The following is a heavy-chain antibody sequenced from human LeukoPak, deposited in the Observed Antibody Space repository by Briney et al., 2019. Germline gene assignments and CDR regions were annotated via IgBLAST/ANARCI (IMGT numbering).Heavy chain of an antibody. D-gene: IGHD5-18*01. Sequence: SEALSLTCIVPVGSLSSYYWSWMRQPPGRGVDWIGYIYYRGSTNSNPSLKSRVTISLDTSKSQFSLRMSSASAANTPLSYIVRIVRYKYGYVDYWGQGMLVTDCS. CDR1: VGSLSSYY. J-gene: IGHJ4*02. CDR3: VRIVRYKYGYVDY. CDR2: IYYRGST. V-gene: IGHV4-59*01.